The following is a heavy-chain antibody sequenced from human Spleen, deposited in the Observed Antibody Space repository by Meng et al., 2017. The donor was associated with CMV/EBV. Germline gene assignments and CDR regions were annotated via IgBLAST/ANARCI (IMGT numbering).Heavy chain of an antibody. Sequence: GSLRLSCTVSGGSVSSSSYYWGWIRQPPGKGLEWIGTIYYTGTTYYNPSLRSRVTISIDRSSSQVSLKVTSVTDADTAVYYCARLTGTTSGDYYYYYGMDVWGQGTTVTVSS. D-gene: IGHD1-7*01. CDR1: GGSVSSSSYY. V-gene: IGHV4-39*07. CDR3: ARLTGTTSGDYYYYYGMDV. J-gene: IGHJ6*02. CDR2: IYYTGTT.